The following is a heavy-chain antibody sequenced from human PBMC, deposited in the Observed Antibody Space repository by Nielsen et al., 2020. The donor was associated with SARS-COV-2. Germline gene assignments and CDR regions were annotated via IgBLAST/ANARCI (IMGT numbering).Heavy chain of an antibody. Sequence: GESLKISCAASGFTFSSYAMHWVRQAPGKGLEWVAVISYDGSNKYYADSVKGRFTISRDNSKNTLYLQMNSLRAEDTAVYYCARDIHCSSTSCYGMDAWGQGTTVTVSS. V-gene: IGHV3-30-3*01. D-gene: IGHD2-2*01. CDR2: ISYDGSNK. J-gene: IGHJ6*02. CDR1: GFTFSSYA. CDR3: ARDIHCSSTSCYGMDA.